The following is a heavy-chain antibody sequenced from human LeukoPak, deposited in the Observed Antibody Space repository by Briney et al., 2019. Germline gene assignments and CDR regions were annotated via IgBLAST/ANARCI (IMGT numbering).Heavy chain of an antibody. J-gene: IGHJ4*02. Sequence: PGGSLRLSCAASGFTFSSYGMHWVRQAPGKGLEWVAFIRYDGSNKYYADSVKGRFTISRDNSKNTLYLQMNSLRAEGTAVYYCARDLAYYDSSGSLATGAYWGQGTLVTVSS. V-gene: IGHV3-30*02. D-gene: IGHD3-22*01. CDR1: GFTFSSYG. CDR2: IRYDGSNK. CDR3: ARDLAYYDSSGSLATGAY.